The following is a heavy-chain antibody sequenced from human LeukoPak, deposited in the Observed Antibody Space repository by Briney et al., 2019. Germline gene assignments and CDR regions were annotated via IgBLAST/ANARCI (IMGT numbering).Heavy chain of an antibody. D-gene: IGHD3-3*01. CDR3: AKDRIWSGYSKYYFDC. V-gene: IGHV3-48*01. CDR2: ISSSSSTI. Sequence: GGSLRLSCAASGFTFSSYSMNWARQAPGKGLEWVSYISSSSSTIYYADSVKGRFTISRDNAKNSLYLQMNSLRAEDAAIYYCAKDRIWSGYSKYYFDCWGQGTLVTVSS. CDR1: GFTFSSYS. J-gene: IGHJ4*02.